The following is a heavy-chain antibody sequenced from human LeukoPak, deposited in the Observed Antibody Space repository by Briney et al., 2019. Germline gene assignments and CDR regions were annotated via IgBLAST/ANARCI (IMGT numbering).Heavy chain of an antibody. CDR1: GFTFSNYA. J-gene: IGHJ4*02. Sequence: GGSLTLSCAASGFTFSNYAMHWVRQAPGRGLEFVSAISSKGGSTYYANSVKGRFTISRDNSKNTLYLQMGSLRAEDMAVYYCARSSGSTWYLADYWGQGTLVTVSS. CDR3: ARSSGSTWYLADY. V-gene: IGHV3-64*01. CDR2: ISSKGGST. D-gene: IGHD6-13*01.